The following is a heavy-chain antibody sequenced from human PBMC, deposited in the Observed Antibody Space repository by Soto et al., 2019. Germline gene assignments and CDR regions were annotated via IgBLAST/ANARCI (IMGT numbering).Heavy chain of an antibody. CDR1: GFTFSSYA. J-gene: IGHJ4*02. V-gene: IGHV3-23*01. Sequence: EVQLLESGGGLVQPGGSLRLSCAASGFTFSSYAMNWVRQAPGQGLEWVAVISGSDGSTYYADSVKGRFTISRDTAKTTLNLQMNSLRAEDTDVYYCARRSSSWYFDYWGQGALVTVSS. CDR2: ISGSDGST. D-gene: IGHD6-13*01. CDR3: ARRSSSWYFDY.